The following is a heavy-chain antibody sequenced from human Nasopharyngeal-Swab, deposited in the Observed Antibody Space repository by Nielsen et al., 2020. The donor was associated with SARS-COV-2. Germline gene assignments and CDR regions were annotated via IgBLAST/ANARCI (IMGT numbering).Heavy chain of an antibody. CDR3: ARDRYDILTGYYRVGYYFDY. Sequence: SVKVSCKASGGTFGSYAISWVRQAPGQGLEWMGGIIPIFGTANYAQKFQGRVTITADKSTSTAYMELSSLRSEDTAVYYCARDRYDILTGYYRVGYYFDYWGQGTLVTVSS. D-gene: IGHD3-9*01. CDR1: GGTFGSYA. J-gene: IGHJ4*02. V-gene: IGHV1-69*06. CDR2: IIPIFGTA.